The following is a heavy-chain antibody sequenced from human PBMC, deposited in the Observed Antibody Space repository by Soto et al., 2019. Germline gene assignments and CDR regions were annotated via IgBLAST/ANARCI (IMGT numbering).Heavy chain of an antibody. Sequence: GASVKVSCKASGYTFTSYGTSWVRQAPGQGLEWMGWISAYNGNTNYAQKLQGRVTMTTDTSTSTAYMELRSLRSDDTAVYYCARLYYDFWSGYLSGWDYWGQGTLVTVSS. D-gene: IGHD3-3*01. CDR2: ISAYNGNT. CDR3: ARLYYDFWSGYLSGWDY. CDR1: GYTFTSYG. J-gene: IGHJ4*02. V-gene: IGHV1-18*01.